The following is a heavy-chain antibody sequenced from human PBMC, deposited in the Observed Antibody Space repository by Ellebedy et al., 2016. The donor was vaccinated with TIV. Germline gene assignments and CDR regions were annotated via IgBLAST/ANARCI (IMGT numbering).Heavy chain of an antibody. Sequence: GESLKISCTASGFTFSSHWMHWVRQAPGKGLEWVSHISGSGVTTYYADSVRGRFSISRDNSKNTLFLQMNSLRADDTAVYYCARSPYTGYSDLGFDYWGQGSLVTVSS. V-gene: IGHV3-48*01. J-gene: IGHJ4*02. CDR1: GFTFSSHW. D-gene: IGHD2-2*02. CDR3: ARSPYTGYSDLGFDY. CDR2: ISGSGVTT.